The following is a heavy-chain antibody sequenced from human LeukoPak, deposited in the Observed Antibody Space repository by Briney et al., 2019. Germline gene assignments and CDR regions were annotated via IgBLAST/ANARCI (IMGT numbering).Heavy chain of an antibody. CDR1: GGSLSGYY. CDR2: INHSGST. D-gene: IGHD2-2*01. CDR3: ARGRRYCSSTSCYHPYYYMDV. V-gene: IGHV4-34*01. J-gene: IGHJ6*03. Sequence: SETLSLTCAVYGGSLSGYYWSWIRQPPGKGLEWIGEINHSGSTNYNPSLKSRVTISVDTSKNQFSLKPSSVTAADTAVYYCARGRRYCSSTSCYHPYYYMDVWGKGTTVTVSS.